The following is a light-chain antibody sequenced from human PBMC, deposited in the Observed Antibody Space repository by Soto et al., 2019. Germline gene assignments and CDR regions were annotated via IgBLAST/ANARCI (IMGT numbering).Light chain of an antibody. V-gene: IGKV3-20*01. Sequence: EIVLTQSPGTLSLSPGERATLSCRASQSVGSNYLAWYQQKPGQAPRLLIYGASSRATGIPDRFSGSGSGTDFTLTISRLEPEDFAVYYCQQYGSSPPYTFGQGIKLEIK. CDR2: GAS. J-gene: IGKJ2*01. CDR1: QSVGSNY. CDR3: QQYGSSPPYT.